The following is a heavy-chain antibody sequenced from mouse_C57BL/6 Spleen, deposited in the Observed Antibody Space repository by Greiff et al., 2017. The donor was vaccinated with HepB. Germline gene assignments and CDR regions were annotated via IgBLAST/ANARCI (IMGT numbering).Heavy chain of an antibody. V-gene: IGHV1-82*01. CDR2: IYPGDGDT. J-gene: IGHJ4*01. Sequence: VQLQQSGPELVKPGASVKISCKASGYAFSSSWMNWVKQRPGKGLEWIGRIYPGDGDTNYNGKFKGKATLTADKSSSTAYMQLSSLTSEDSAVYFCASYYGSSSYAMDYWGQGTSVTVSS. CDR1: GYAFSSSW. D-gene: IGHD1-1*01. CDR3: ASYYGSSSYAMDY.